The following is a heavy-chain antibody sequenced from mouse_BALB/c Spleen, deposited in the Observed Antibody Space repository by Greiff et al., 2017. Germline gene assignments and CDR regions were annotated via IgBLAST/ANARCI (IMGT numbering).Heavy chain of an antibody. CDR1: GYTFTDYE. J-gene: IGHJ2*01. Sequence: QVQLKESGAELVRPGASVTLSCKASGYTFTDYEMHWVKQTPVHGLEWIGAIDPETGGTAYNQKFKGKATLTADKSSSTAYMELRSLTSEDSAVYYCTRDGTFDYWGQGTTLTVSS. CDR3: TRDGTFDY. V-gene: IGHV1-15*01. D-gene: IGHD2-1*01. CDR2: IDPETGGT.